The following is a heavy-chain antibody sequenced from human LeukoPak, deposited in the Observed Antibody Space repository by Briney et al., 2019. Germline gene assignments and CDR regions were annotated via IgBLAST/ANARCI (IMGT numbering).Heavy chain of an antibody. Sequence: GSLRLSCAASGFTVSSNYMSWVRQAPGKGLEWVSVIYSGGSTYYADSVKGRFTISRDNSKNTLYLQMNSLRAEDTAVYYCARGSGYSYGVYYFDYWGQGTLVTVSS. CDR2: IYSGGST. J-gene: IGHJ4*02. CDR3: ARGSGYSYGVYYFDY. V-gene: IGHV3-53*01. D-gene: IGHD5-18*01. CDR1: GFTVSSNY.